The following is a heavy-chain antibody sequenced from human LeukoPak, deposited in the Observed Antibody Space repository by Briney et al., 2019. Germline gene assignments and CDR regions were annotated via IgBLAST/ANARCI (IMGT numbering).Heavy chain of an antibody. J-gene: IGHJ6*02. CDR2: ISYDGSNK. CDR1: GCTFSSYA. Sequence: GGSLRLSCAASGCTFSSYAMHWVRQAPGKGREGVAVISYDGSNKYYADAVKGRFTISRDNAKNTLYLQMNSLRAEDTAVYYCPKDQIVATIFSPYYYYGMDVWGQGTTVTVSS. CDR3: PKDQIVATIFSPYYYYGMDV. V-gene: IGHV3-30-3*01. D-gene: IGHD5-12*01.